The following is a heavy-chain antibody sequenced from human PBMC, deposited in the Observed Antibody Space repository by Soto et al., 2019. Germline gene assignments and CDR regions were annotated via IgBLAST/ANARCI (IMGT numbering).Heavy chain of an antibody. Sequence: GGSLRLSCAASGFTFSSYSMNWVRQAPGKGLEWVSSISSSSSYIYYADSVKGRFTISRDNAKNSLYLQMNSLRAEDTAVYYCARDLIRARVGATFDYWGQGTLVNVSS. V-gene: IGHV3-21*01. CDR3: ARDLIRARVGATFDY. CDR2: ISSSSSYI. D-gene: IGHD1-26*01. CDR1: GFTFSSYS. J-gene: IGHJ4*02.